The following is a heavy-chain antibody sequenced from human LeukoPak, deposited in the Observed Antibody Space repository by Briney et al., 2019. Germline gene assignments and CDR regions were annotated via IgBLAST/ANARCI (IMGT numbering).Heavy chain of an antibody. CDR2: IKQDGSEK. J-gene: IGHJ4*02. CDR1: GFTYNSYW. D-gene: IGHD1-26*01. V-gene: IGHV3-7*05. Sequence: PGGSLRLSCAASGFTYNSYWMSWVRQAPGKGLEWVANIKQDGSEKNYVDSVKGRFTISRDNAKNSLYLQTNSLRAEDTAVYYCARGFGTYYYWGQGTLVTVSS. CDR3: ARGFGTYYY.